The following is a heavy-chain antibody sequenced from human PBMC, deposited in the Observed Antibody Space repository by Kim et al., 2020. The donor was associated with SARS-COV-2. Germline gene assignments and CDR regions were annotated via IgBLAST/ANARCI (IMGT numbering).Heavy chain of an antibody. Sequence: GGSLRLSCAASGFTLSSYWMHWVRQAPGKGLVWVSRINSDGSITTYADSVKGRFTISRDNAKNTLYLQMNSLRAEDTAVYYCARPDSSTSGWFDTWGQGTLVTVSS. V-gene: IGHV3-74*01. CDR2: INSDGSIT. J-gene: IGHJ5*02. D-gene: IGHD6-13*01. CDR1: GFTLSSYW. CDR3: ARPDSSTSGWFDT.